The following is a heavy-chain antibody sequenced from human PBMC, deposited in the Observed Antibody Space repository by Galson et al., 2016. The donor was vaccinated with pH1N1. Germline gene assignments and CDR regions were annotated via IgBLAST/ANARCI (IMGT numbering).Heavy chain of an antibody. J-gene: IGHJ4*02. CDR1: GYTFASYA. CDR2: IHTTTGDP. Sequence: SVKVSCKASGYTFASYAINWVRQVPGQGLEWMGWIHTTTGDPSYGQGFTGRFVFSLDTSVTTAYLQISSLKTEDAAVYYCARESYRCSGGSCYFDSWGQGTLGTCSS. D-gene: IGHD2-15*01. V-gene: IGHV7-4-1*02. CDR3: ARESYRCSGGSCYFDS.